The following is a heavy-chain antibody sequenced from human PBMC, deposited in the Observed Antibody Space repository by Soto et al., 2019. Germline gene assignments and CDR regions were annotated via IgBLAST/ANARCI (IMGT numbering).Heavy chain of an antibody. CDR2: IKEDGSEK. V-gene: IGHV3-7*01. Sequence: EVQLVESGGGLVQPGGSQRLSCAATGFTFRAYWMSWVRQAPGKGLEWVANIKEDGSEKHYVDSVKGRFTISRDNAKKSLLLQMNSMRAEDTAVYYCARMGSGTYYYYYATDVWGQGTTVTVSS. CDR1: GFTFRAYW. D-gene: IGHD1-26*01. J-gene: IGHJ6*02. CDR3: ARMGSGTYYYYYATDV.